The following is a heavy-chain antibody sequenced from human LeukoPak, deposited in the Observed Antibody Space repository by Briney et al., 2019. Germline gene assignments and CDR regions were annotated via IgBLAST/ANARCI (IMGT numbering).Heavy chain of an antibody. J-gene: IGHJ4*02. Sequence: PGGSLRLSCATSGFTFSTYAMSWVRQAPGKGLEWVSVIYSGGSTYYADSVKGRFTISRDNSKNTLYLQMNSLRAEDTAVYYCARVFSGYDSYFDYWGQGTLVTVSS. CDR1: GFTFSTYA. D-gene: IGHD5-12*01. CDR3: ARVFSGYDSYFDY. V-gene: IGHV3-66*01. CDR2: IYSGGST.